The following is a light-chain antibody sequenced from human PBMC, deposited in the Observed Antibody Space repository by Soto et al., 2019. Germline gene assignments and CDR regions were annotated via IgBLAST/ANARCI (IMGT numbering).Light chain of an antibody. Sequence: QSALTQPPSASGSPGQSVTISCTGTSSDVGNYNYVSWYQQHPGKAPKLMIYEVDKRPSGVPDRFSGSKSGYTASLTVSGLQAEDEADYYCSSYAGSNNVIFGGGTKVTVL. CDR1: SSDVGNYNY. J-gene: IGLJ2*01. CDR2: EVD. V-gene: IGLV2-8*01. CDR3: SSYAGSNNVI.